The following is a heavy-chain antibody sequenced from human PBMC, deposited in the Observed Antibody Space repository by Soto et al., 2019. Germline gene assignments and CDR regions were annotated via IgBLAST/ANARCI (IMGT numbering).Heavy chain of an antibody. V-gene: IGHV4-59*08. CDR2: IHYSGST. Sequence: SSETLCLTCTVSAGSINTYYWSWIRQPPGKGLEWIGYIHYSGSTKYNPSLKSRVIISVDTSKNQFSLKLTSVTAADTAVYYCARHDDCGGMGWPPRRCFDTRCQG. D-gene: IGHD2-15*01. CDR1: AGSINTYY. CDR3: ARHDDCGGMGWPPRRCFDT. J-gene: IGHJ5*02.